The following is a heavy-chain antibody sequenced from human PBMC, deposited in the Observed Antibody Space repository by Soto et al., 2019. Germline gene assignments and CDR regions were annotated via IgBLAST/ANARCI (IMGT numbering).Heavy chain of an antibody. Sequence: PSETLSLTCTVSGDSIISSDFYWGWVRQPPGKGLEWIGSIFYLGSSYYNPSLKSRVTMSVDTSKNQFSLRLRSVTAADTALYLCARKSFALRKTNWFDPWGQGIMVTVYS. CDR2: IFYLGSS. D-gene: IGHD2-15*01. V-gene: IGHV4-39*01. CDR3: ARKSFALRKTNWFDP. J-gene: IGHJ5*02. CDR1: GDSIISSDFY.